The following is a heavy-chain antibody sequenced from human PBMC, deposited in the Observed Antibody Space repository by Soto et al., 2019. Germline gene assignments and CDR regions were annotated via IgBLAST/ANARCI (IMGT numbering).Heavy chain of an antibody. D-gene: IGHD3-9*01. Sequence: QVQLVQSGAEVKKPGASVKVSCKASGYTFTSYAMHLVRQAPGQRLEWMGWINAGNGNTKYSQKFQGRVTITRDTSASTAYMELSSLRSEDTAVYYCARTYDILTGYPMRGAFDIWGQGTMVTVSS. J-gene: IGHJ3*02. CDR2: INAGNGNT. V-gene: IGHV1-3*01. CDR1: GYTFTSYA. CDR3: ARTYDILTGYPMRGAFDI.